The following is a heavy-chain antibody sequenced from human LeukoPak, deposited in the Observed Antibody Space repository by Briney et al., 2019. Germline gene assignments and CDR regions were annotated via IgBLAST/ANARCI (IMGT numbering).Heavy chain of an antibody. J-gene: IGHJ4*02. CDR3: AKDHRHYGSGSYYVRGNDY. CDR2: GYGGGGRT. D-gene: IGHD3-10*01. CDR1: GFMLKGHY. V-gene: IGHV3-23*01. Sequence: GGSLRLSCAASGFMLKGHYMSWLRQAQGKGLDLVSGGYGGGGRTYYADAVNGRFTITRDNSKNTLHLQMNSLRAEDTAVYFCAKDHRHYGSGSYYVRGNDYWGQGTLVTVSS.